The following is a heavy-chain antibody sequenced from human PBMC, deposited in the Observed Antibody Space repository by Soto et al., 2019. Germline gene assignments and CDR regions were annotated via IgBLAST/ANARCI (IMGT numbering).Heavy chain of an antibody. J-gene: IGHJ5*02. CDR3: ARGPKSNSNHVDDP. V-gene: IGHV3-11*01. CDR1: GFTFSDYY. Sequence: GGSLRLSCAASGFTFSDYYMIWVRQAPGTGLEWISYISSSATSIYYADSVRGRFTISRDNTKNSLYLQMNSLRAEDTAMYFCARGPKSNSNHVDDPLGEGT. D-gene: IGHD2-21*01. CDR2: ISSSATSI.